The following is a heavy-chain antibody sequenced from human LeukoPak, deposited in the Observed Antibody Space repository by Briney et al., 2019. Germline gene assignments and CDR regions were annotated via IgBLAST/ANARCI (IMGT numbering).Heavy chain of an antibody. CDR1: GFIVSNKY. Sequence: GGSLRLSCVGYGFIVSNKYMSWVRQRPGKGLEWVSVIYAVGTAYYADSVQGRFTISRDNSKNTLYLQMNSLRAEDTAVYYCARSRHYYDSSGYYDDAFDIWGQGTMVTVSS. CDR2: IYAVGTA. J-gene: IGHJ3*02. CDR3: ARSRHYYDSSGYYDDAFDI. D-gene: IGHD3-22*01. V-gene: IGHV3-53*01.